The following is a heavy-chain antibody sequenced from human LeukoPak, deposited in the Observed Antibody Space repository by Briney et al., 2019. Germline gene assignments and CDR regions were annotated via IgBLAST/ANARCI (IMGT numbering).Heavy chain of an antibody. V-gene: IGHV3-48*01. J-gene: IGHJ4*02. D-gene: IGHD5-18*01. CDR2: ISSSSSTI. Sequence: QSGGSLRLSCAASGFSFSSYSMNWARQSPGKGLEWDSYISSSSSTISYADSVKGRFTISRDNSKNTLYLQMNSLRVEDTAVYYCAKDGKRGLPSDYWGQGTLVTVSS. CDR1: GFSFSSYS. CDR3: AKDGKRGLPSDY.